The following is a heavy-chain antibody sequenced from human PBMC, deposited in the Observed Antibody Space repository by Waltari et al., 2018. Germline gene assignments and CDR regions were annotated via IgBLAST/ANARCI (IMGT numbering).Heavy chain of an antibody. Sequence: QVQLHESGPGLVKPSETLSLTCTASDGSISGNYCSWIRQPAGKGLEWLVRIHPSGSTKNNHALKSRLTMSVERSKNQLALKLSSGTAADTDVYYCARGPHYDILTGYSYYFDYWGQGTRVTVSS. CDR1: DGSISGNY. J-gene: IGHJ4*02. V-gene: IGHV4-4*07. CDR2: IHPSGST. D-gene: IGHD3-9*01. CDR3: ARGPHYDILTGYSYYFDY.